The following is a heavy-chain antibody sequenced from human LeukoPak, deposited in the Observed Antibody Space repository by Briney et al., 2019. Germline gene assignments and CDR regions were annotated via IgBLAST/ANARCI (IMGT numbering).Heavy chain of an antibody. Sequence: SGGSLRLSCSASGFSFSTFAMHWVRQAPGKGLEYVSGISSNGGGTNYADSVQGRFTISRDNSKNTLYLQMSSLRPKDTAVYYCVIQKSGNVYWGQGTLVTVSS. CDR1: GFSFSTFA. D-gene: IGHD3-10*01. CDR3: VIQKSGNVY. J-gene: IGHJ4*02. CDR2: ISSNGGGT. V-gene: IGHV3-64D*09.